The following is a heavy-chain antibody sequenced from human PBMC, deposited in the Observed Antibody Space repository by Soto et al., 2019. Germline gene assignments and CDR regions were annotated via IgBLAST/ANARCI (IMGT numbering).Heavy chain of an antibody. J-gene: IGHJ4*02. CDR3: ARRSSIGPLDY. Sequence: GGSLRLSCAASGFTFTDYYMDWVRQAPGKGLEWVGRIRNKANSYTAEYAASVTGRFTFSRDDSKNSVYLQMNSLKTEDTAVYYCARRSSIGPLDYWGQGTLVTVSS. CDR2: IRNKANSYTA. D-gene: IGHD2-2*01. CDR1: GFTFTDYY. V-gene: IGHV3-72*01.